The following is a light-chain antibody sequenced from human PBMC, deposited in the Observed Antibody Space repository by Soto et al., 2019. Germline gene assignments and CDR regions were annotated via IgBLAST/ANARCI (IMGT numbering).Light chain of an antibody. J-gene: IGLJ1*01. CDR2: QDS. CDR3: QAWDSSTASHV. V-gene: IGLV3-1*01. Sequence: SYELTQPPSVSVSPGQTASITCSGDKLGDKYACWYQQKPGQSPVLVIYQDSKRPSGIPGRFSGSNSGNTATLTISGTQAMDEADYYCQAWDSSTASHVFGTGTKLTVL. CDR1: KLGDKY.